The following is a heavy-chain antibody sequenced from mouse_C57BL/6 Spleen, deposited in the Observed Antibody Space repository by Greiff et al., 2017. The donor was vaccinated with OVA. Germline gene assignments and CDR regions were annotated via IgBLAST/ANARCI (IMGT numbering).Heavy chain of an antibody. J-gene: IGHJ2*01. D-gene: IGHD1-1*01. CDR3: ARLHYGSSYSYFYY. V-gene: IGHV1-19*01. Sequence: VQLKQSGPVLVKPGASVKMSCKASGYTFTDYYMNWVKQSHGKSLEWIGVINPYNGGTSYNQKFKGKATLTVDKSSSTAYMELNSLTSEDSAVYYFARLHYGSSYSYFYYWGQGTTLTVSS. CDR2: INPYNGGT. CDR1: GYTFTDYY.